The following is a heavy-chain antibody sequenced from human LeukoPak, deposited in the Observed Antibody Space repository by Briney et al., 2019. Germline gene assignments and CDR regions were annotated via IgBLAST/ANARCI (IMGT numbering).Heavy chain of an antibody. CDR2: IYYSGTT. V-gene: IGHV4-59*01. CDR1: GGSISNYY. J-gene: IGHJ4*02. D-gene: IGHD3-10*01. CDR3: ARGRRGVGFDY. Sequence: PSETLSLTCTVSGGSISNYYWSWIRQPPGKGLEWIGYIYYSGTTSYNPSLKSRVTISVDTSKNQFSLKLSSVTAADTAVYYCARGRRGVGFDYWGQGTLVTVSS.